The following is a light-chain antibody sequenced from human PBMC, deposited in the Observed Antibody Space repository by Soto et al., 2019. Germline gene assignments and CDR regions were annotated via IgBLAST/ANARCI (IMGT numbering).Light chain of an antibody. Sequence: QSALTQPASVSGSPGQSITISCTGTSSDVGIYNYVSWYQQHPGKAPKVIICEVSNRPSGVSNRFSGSKSGNTASLTISGLRAEDEADHYCTSFTTSSIWVFGGGTKLTVL. J-gene: IGLJ3*02. CDR2: EVS. CDR1: SSDVGIYNY. V-gene: IGLV2-14*01. CDR3: TSFTTSSIWV.